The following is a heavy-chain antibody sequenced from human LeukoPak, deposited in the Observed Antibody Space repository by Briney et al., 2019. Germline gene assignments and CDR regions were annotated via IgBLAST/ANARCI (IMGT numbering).Heavy chain of an antibody. V-gene: IGHV3-23*01. D-gene: IGHD1-26*01. Sequence: GGSLRLSCAASGFTFSSYAMSWVRQAPGKGLEWVSAISGSGGSTYYADSVKGRFTISRDNSKNTLYLQMNSLRAEDTAVYYCAKWVGAKRFTLRYYFDYWGQGTLVTVSS. CDR1: GFTFSSYA. J-gene: IGHJ4*02. CDR2: ISGSGGST. CDR3: AKWVGAKRFTLRYYFDY.